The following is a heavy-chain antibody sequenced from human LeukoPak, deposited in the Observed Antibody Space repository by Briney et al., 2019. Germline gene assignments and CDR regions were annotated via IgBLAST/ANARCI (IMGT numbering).Heavy chain of an antibody. Sequence: GGSLRLSCAASGFIFSSYEMNWVRQAPGKGLEWVSYISSSGSTIYYADSVKGRFTISRDNAKNSLYLQMNSLRAEDTAVYYCARGELGEFDYWGQGTLVTVSS. D-gene: IGHD7-27*01. V-gene: IGHV3-48*03. CDR2: ISSSGSTI. CDR3: ARGELGEFDY. J-gene: IGHJ4*02. CDR1: GFIFSSYE.